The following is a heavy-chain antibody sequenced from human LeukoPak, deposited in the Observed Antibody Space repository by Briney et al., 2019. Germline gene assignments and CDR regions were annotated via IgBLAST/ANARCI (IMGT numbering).Heavy chain of an antibody. D-gene: IGHD3-16*01. CDR2: ISSSSSSI. J-gene: IGHJ4*02. Sequence: PGGSLRLSCAASGFTFSSYSMNWVRQAPGKGLEWVSFISSSSSSINYADSVKGRFTISRDNSKNTLYLQMNSLRAEDTAIYYCAKDFLRLGSNWGQGTLVTVSS. V-gene: IGHV3-21*04. CDR1: GFTFSSYS. CDR3: AKDFLRLGSN.